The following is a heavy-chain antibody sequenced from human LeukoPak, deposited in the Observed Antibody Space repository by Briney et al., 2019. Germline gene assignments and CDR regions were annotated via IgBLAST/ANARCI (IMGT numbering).Heavy chain of an antibody. CDR1: GDSVSSNSAA. V-gene: IGHV6-1*01. D-gene: IGHD3-9*01. J-gene: IGHJ3*02. Sequence: SQTLSLTCAISGDSVSSNSAAWNWIRQSPSRGLEWLGRTYYRSKWYNDYAVSVKGRTTINSDTSKNQFSLQLNSVTPEDTAVYYCAGYFDFLDAFDIWGQGTMVTVSS. CDR3: AGYFDFLDAFDI. CDR2: TYYRSKWYN.